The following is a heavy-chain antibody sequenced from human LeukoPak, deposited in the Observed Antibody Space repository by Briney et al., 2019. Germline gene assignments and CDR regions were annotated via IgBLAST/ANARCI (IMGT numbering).Heavy chain of an antibody. D-gene: IGHD6-6*01. J-gene: IGHJ4*02. CDR1: GFTVSSYS. Sequence: PGGSLRLSCAASGFTVSSYSMNWVRQAPGKGLAWVSSISSSSSYIYYADSVKGRFTISRDNAKNSLYLQMNSLRAEDTAVYYCASETEIAARMGVDYWRQGTLVTVSS. CDR3: ASETEIAARMGVDY. CDR2: ISSSSSYI. V-gene: IGHV3-21*01.